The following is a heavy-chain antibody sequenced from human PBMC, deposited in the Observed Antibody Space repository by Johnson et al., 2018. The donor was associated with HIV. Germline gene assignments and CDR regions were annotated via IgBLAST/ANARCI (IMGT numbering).Heavy chain of an antibody. CDR2: IKSKTDGGTT. V-gene: IGHV3-15*01. CDR1: GFSFTNAW. J-gene: IGHJ3*01. Sequence: MLLVESGGGLVKTGGSLRLSCAASGFSFTNAWMSWVRQAPGKGLEWVGRIKSKTDGGTTDYAAPVKGRFTISRDTLKNTLYLQMNSLRAEDTAVYYCATRDPTYRPGAFDLWGQGTMVTVSS. CDR3: ATRDPTYRPGAFDL. D-gene: IGHD1-14*01.